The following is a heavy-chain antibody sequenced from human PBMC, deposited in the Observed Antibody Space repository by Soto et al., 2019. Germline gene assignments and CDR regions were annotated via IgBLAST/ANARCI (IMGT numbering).Heavy chain of an antibody. CDR2: IYYSGST. CDR1: GGSISSGDYY. D-gene: IGHD3-22*01. CDR3: ARDPVEYYDSSGYGTGAFDI. Sequence: SETLSLTCTVSGGSISSGDYYWSWIRQPPGKGLEWIGYIYYSGSTYYNPSLKSRVTISVDTSKNQFSLKLSSVTAADTAVYYCARDPVEYYDSSGYGTGAFDIWGQGTMVTVSS. V-gene: IGHV4-30-4*01. J-gene: IGHJ3*02.